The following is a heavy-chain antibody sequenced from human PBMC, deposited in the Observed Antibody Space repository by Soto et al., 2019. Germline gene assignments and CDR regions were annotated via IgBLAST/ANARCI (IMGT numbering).Heavy chain of an antibody. Sequence: QLQLQESGPGLVKPSETLSLTCSVSGDYINSDKYYWGWILQPPGQGLEWIGSIDFRGNTYYNPSRKTRLTTPLEKPKSQCSRKLTSGNAADSAVYFCARLEGLATISDYFDFWGQGALVTVSS. D-gene: IGHD3-9*01. CDR3: ARLEGLATISDYFDF. CDR1: GDYINSDKYY. V-gene: IGHV4-39*01. CDR2: IDFRGNT. J-gene: IGHJ4*02.